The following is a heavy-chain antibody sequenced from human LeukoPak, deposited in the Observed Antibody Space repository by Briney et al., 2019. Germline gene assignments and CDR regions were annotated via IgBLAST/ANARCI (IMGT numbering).Heavy chain of an antibody. CDR2: ISYDGSNK. J-gene: IGHJ4*02. CDR3: ARAQLGFDY. Sequence: PGGSLRLSCAASGFTFSDYAMHWVRQAPGKGLDWVAVISYDGSNKYYADSVKGRFTISRDNSKNTLYLQMNSLRAEDTAVYYCARAQLGFDYWGQGTLVTVSS. D-gene: IGHD1-1*01. V-gene: IGHV3-30*04. CDR1: GFTFSDYA.